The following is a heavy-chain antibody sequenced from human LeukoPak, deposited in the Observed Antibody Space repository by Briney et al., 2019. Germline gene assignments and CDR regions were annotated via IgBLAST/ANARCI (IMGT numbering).Heavy chain of an antibody. Sequence: SETLSLTCTASGGSISSYYWSWIRQPPGKGLEWIGYIYYSGSTNYNPSLKSRVTISVDTSKNQFSLKLSSVTAADTAVYYCAIFTGGYSYGRFDYWGQGTLVTVSS. CDR3: AIFTGGYSYGRFDY. D-gene: IGHD5-18*01. CDR1: GGSISSYY. V-gene: IGHV4-59*01. J-gene: IGHJ4*02. CDR2: IYYSGST.